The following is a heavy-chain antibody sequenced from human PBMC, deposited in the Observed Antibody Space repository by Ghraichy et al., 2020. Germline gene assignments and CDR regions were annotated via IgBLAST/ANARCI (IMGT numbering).Heavy chain of an antibody. V-gene: IGHV3-21*01. D-gene: IGHD2-2*01. Sequence: GGSLRLSCAASGFTFSSNTMHWVRQAPGKGLEWVASITSPSSYIYYADSVKGRFTVSRDNAKNSLYLQMDSLRGEDTAIYYCARGYCSSSRCFWGASQSACDIWGQGTLVTVSS. J-gene: IGHJ3*02. CDR1: GFTFSSNT. CDR3: ARGYCSSSRCFWGASQSACDI. CDR2: ITSPSSYI.